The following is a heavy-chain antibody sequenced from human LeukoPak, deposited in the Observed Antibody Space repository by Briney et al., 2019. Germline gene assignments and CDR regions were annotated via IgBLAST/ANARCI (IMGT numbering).Heavy chain of an antibody. CDR1: GFTFSNAW. CDR2: IKSKTDGGTT. V-gene: IGHV3-15*01. J-gene: IGHJ4*02. D-gene: IGHD6-19*01. Sequence: PGGSLRLSCAASGFTFSNAWMSWVRQAPGKGLEWVGRIKSKTDGGTTDYAAPVKGRFTISRDDSKNTLYLQMNSLKTEDTAVYYCTTERSSGWSPRAYYFDYWGQGTLVTVYS. CDR3: TTERSSGWSPRAYYFDY.